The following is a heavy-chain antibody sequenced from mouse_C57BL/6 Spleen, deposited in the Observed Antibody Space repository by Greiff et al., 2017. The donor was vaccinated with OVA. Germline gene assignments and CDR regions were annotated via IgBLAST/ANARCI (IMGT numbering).Heavy chain of an antibody. D-gene: IGHD1-1*01. CDR2: IYPGDGDT. J-gene: IGHJ2*01. CDR3: ARWFITTVVATD. V-gene: IGHV1-82*01. CDR1: GYAFSSSW. Sequence: QVQLQQSGPELVKPGASVKISCKASGYAFSSSWMNWVKQRPGKGLEWIGRIYPGDGDTNYNGTFKGKATLTADKSSSTAYMQLSSLTSEDSAVYFCARWFITTVVATDWGQGTTLTVSS.